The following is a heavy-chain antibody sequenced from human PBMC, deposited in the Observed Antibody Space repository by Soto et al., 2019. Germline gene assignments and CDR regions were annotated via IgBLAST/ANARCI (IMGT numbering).Heavy chain of an antibody. Sequence: GASVKVSCKVSGYTFSSYGINWVRQAPGLGLEWMGRISAYNGNTNYVQKLQGRVTMTTDTSTTTAYMELRSLTSDDTAVYYCARGGTAAAGIGYYYGMDVWGQATTVTVSS. V-gene: IGHV1-18*01. CDR1: GYTFSSYG. CDR3: ARGGTAAAGIGYYYGMDV. J-gene: IGHJ6*02. CDR2: ISAYNGNT. D-gene: IGHD6-13*01.